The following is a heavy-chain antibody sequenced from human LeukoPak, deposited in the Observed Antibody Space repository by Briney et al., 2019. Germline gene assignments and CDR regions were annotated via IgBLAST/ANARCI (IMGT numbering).Heavy chain of an antibody. D-gene: IGHD3-10*01. CDR1: GGSISSYY. V-gene: IGHV4-59*13. J-gene: IGHJ4*01. CDR3: ARLTNYGSGNYYNDY. CDR2: IHYSGST. Sequence: SETLPLTCTVSGGSISSYYWSWIRQPPGKGPEWIGYIHYSGSTSYNPSLRSRVTISVDTSKNQFSLKLSSVTAADTAVYYCARLTNYGSGNYYNDYWGHGTLVTVSS.